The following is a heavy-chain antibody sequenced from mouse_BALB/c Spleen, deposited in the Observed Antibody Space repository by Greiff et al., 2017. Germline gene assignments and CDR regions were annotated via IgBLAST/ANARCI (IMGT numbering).Heavy chain of an antibody. D-gene: IGHD2-14*01. CDR3: ARPTGGTDAMDY. Sequence: QVQLQQSGPQLVRPGASVKISCKASGYSFTSYWMHWVKQRPGQGLEWIGMIDPSDSETRLNQKFKDKATLTVDKSSSTAYMQLSSPTSEDSAVYYCARPTGGTDAMDYWGQGTSVTVSS. CDR2: IDPSDSET. J-gene: IGHJ4*01. CDR1: GYSFTSYW. V-gene: IGHV1S126*01.